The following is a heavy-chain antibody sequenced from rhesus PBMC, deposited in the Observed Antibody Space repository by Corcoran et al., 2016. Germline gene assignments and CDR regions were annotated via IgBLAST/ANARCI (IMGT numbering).Heavy chain of an antibody. J-gene: IGHJ4*01. CDR1: GGSISSSY. D-gene: IGHD6-13*01. V-gene: IGHV4-169*02. Sequence: QLQLQESGPGLVKPSETLSVTCAVSGGSISSSYWCWIRQAPGKGLEGIGCIYGSGSSTNYNPSLKCRVSLSEATSKNQLSLKLSSVTTADTAVYYCARDGTYSSWSLNYWGQGVLVTVSS. CDR3: ARDGTYSSWSLNY. CDR2: IYGSGSST.